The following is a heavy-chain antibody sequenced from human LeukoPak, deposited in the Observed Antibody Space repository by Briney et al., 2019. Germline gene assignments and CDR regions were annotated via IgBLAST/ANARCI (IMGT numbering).Heavy chain of an antibody. J-gene: IGHJ4*02. CDR3: ARVDYTTSSPYLLPDS. CDR2: IYYSGST. CDR1: GGSISSGGYY. V-gene: IGHV4-61*08. Sequence: SQTLSLTCTVSGGSISSGGYYWSWIRQHPGKGLEWIGYIYYSGSTNYNPSLKSRVTISVDTSKNQLSLRLTSMTAADTAVYYCARVDYTTSSPYLLPDSWGQGTLVTVSS. D-gene: IGHD6-6*01.